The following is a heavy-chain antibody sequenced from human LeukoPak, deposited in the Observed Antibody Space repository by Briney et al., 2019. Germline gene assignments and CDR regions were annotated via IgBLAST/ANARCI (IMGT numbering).Heavy chain of an antibody. CDR3: ARVVYDILTGYNFDY. D-gene: IGHD3-9*01. CDR1: GGSISSSNW. J-gene: IGHJ4*02. Sequence: ASGTLSLTCAVSGGSISSSNWWSWVRQPPGKGLEWIGSIYHSGSTYYNPSLKSRVTISVDTSKNQFSLKLSSVTAADTAVYYCARVVYDILTGYNFDYWGQGTLVTVSS. CDR2: IYHSGST. V-gene: IGHV4-4*02.